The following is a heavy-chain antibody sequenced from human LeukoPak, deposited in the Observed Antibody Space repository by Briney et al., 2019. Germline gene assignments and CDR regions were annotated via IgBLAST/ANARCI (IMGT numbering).Heavy chain of an antibody. CDR3: ARDSGSLDAFDI. CDR2: INPNSGGT. J-gene: IGHJ3*02. D-gene: IGHD1-26*01. Sequence: ASVKVSCKASGYTFTSYDINWVRQAPGQGLEWMGRINPNSGGTNYAQKFQGRVTMTRDTSISTAYMELSRLRSDDTAVYYCARDSGSLDAFDIWGQGTMVTVSS. V-gene: IGHV1-2*06. CDR1: GYTFTSYD.